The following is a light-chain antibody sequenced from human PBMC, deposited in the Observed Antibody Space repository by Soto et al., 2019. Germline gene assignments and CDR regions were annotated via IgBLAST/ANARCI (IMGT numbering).Light chain of an antibody. J-gene: IGKJ1*01. CDR3: PHYGSSLWT. Sequence: EIVLTQSPGTLSLSPGERATLSCRASQSVSSSYLAWYQQKPGQAPRLLIYGASSRATGIPDRFSGSGSGTDFTLTISRLEPEDFAVYYCPHYGSSLWTFGQGTKVEIK. CDR1: QSVSSSY. CDR2: GAS. V-gene: IGKV3-20*01.